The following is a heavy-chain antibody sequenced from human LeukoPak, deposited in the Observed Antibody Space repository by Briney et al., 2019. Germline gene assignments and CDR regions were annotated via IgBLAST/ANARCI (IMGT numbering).Heavy chain of an antibody. CDR2: AHDSGTV. D-gene: IGHD1-26*01. CDR3: ARYLRNSGTYYIDY. J-gene: IGHJ4*02. Sequence: PSHTLSLICSISGVSISGHYWSWVRQSPGKGLEWIGFAHDSGTVNYNPSLNSRSSISVDTSRGLFSLRLNSVTAADTALYYCARYLRNSGTYYIDYWGQGILVTVYS. CDR1: GVSISGHY. V-gene: IGHV4-59*11.